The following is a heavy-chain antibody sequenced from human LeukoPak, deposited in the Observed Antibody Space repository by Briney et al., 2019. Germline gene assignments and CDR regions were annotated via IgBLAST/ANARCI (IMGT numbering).Heavy chain of an antibody. CDR3: ARVPHSSGWYPYWYFDL. V-gene: IGHV1-18*01. Sequence: ASVKVSCKASGYTFTSYGISWVRQAPAQGLEWMGWISAYNGNTNYAQKLQGRVTMTTDTSTSTAYMELRSLRSDDTAVYYCARVPHSSGWYPYWYFDLWGRGTLVTVSS. CDR2: ISAYNGNT. CDR1: GYTFTSYG. D-gene: IGHD6-19*01. J-gene: IGHJ2*01.